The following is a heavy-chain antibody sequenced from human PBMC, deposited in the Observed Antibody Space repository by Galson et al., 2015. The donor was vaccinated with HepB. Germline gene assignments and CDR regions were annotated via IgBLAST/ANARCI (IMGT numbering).Heavy chain of an antibody. V-gene: IGHV3-53*01. Sequence: SLRLSCAASGFTVSNKYMAWVRQAPGKGLEWVSILNLENTQYDADSVRGRFTISRDNSKNTVYLQMNNLRADDTAVYYCVKGTGFLLDSWGRGTLVAVSS. J-gene: IGHJ4*02. D-gene: IGHD3-9*01. CDR1: GFTVSNKY. CDR2: LNLENTQ. CDR3: VKGTGFLLDS.